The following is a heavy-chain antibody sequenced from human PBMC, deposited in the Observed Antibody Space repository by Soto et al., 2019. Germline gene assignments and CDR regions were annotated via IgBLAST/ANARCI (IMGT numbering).Heavy chain of an antibody. J-gene: IGHJ5*02. CDR3: TREKFDP. Sequence: GGSLTLSCAASRFPLSSYWMHWVRQAPGKGLVWVSRIKTDGSSTNYADSVKGRFTISRDNAKNMLYLQMNSLRPEDTAVYYCTREKFDPWGQGT. CDR1: RFPLSSYW. V-gene: IGHV3-74*01. CDR2: IKTDGSST.